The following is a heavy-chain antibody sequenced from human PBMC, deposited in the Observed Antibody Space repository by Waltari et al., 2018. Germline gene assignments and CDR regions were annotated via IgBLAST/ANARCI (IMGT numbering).Heavy chain of an antibody. CDR3: AKALIAAAGLFDY. D-gene: IGHD6-13*01. J-gene: IGHJ4*02. Sequence: QVQLVESGGGVVQPGRSLRLSCAASGFTFSSYGMHWVRQAPGKGLEWGAVISYDGSNKYYADSVKGRFTISRDNSKNTLYLQMNSLRAEDTAVYYCAKALIAAAGLFDYWGQGTLVTVSS. CDR2: ISYDGSNK. CDR1: GFTFSSYG. V-gene: IGHV3-30*18.